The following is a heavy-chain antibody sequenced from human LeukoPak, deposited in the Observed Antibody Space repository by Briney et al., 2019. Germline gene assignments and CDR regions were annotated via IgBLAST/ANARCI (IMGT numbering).Heavy chain of an antibody. Sequence: TGGSLRLSCAASGFTFSSYDMHWVRQATGKGLEWVSAIGTAGDTYYPGSVKGRFTFSRENAKNSLYLQMNSLRAGDTAVYYCARAAAGTLAFDIWGQGTMVTVSS. CDR2: IGTAGDT. CDR3: ARAAAGTLAFDI. D-gene: IGHD6-13*01. CDR1: GFTFSSYD. J-gene: IGHJ3*02. V-gene: IGHV3-13*01.